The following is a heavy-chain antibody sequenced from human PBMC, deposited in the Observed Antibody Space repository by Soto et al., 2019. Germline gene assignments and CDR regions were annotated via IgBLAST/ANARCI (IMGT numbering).Heavy chain of an antibody. CDR3: ARSPVYSSSWYYFDH. J-gene: IGHJ4*02. D-gene: IGHD6-13*01. CDR2: IYTSGST. Sequence: LSLTCTVSGGSISSYYWSWIRQPAGKGLEWIGRIYTSGSTNYNPSLKSRVTMSVDTSKNQFSLKLSSVTAADTAVYYCARSPVYSSSWYYFDHWGQGTLVTVSS. CDR1: GGSISSYY. V-gene: IGHV4-4*07.